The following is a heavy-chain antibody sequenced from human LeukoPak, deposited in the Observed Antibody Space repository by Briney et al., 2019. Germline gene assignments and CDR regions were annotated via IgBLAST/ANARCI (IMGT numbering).Heavy chain of an antibody. D-gene: IGHD4-17*01. CDR2: ISGSGGTT. V-gene: IGHV3-23*01. Sequence: PGGSLRLSCAASGFTFNNYAMTWVRQAPGKGLEWVSAISGSGGTTLYADSVKGRFTISRDNSKSTLYLQMNSLRAEDTAVYYCANGYGPRFDYWGQGTLVTVSS. J-gene: IGHJ4*02. CDR1: GFTFNNYA. CDR3: ANGYGPRFDY.